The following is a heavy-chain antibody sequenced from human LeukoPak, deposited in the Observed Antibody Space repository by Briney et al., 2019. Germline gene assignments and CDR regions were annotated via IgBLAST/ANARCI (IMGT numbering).Heavy chain of an antibody. D-gene: IGHD6-19*01. CDR2: IYYSGST. J-gene: IGHJ3*02. CDR3: ARSHSSGWLAFDI. CDR1: GGSISSGVYY. Sequence: SETLSLTCTVSGGSISSGVYYWSWIRQHPGKGLEWIGYIYYSGSTNYNPSLKSRVTISVDTSKNQFSLKLSSVTAADTAVYYCARSHSSGWLAFDIWGQGTMVTVSS. V-gene: IGHV4-61*08.